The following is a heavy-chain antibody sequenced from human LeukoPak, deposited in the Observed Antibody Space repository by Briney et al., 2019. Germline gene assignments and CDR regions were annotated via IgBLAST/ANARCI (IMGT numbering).Heavy chain of an antibody. CDR1: RFTFDDYA. V-gene: IGHV3-9*01. Sequence: GGSLRLSCAASRFTFDDYAMHWVRQAPGKGLEWVSGICWNSGSLGYADSVKGRFTISRDNAKNSLYLQMNSLRAEDTGVYYCAKDGATYCYGSGSYYGNWGQGTLVTVSS. CDR3: AKDGATYCYGSGSYYGN. D-gene: IGHD3-10*01. J-gene: IGHJ4*02. CDR2: ICWNSGSL.